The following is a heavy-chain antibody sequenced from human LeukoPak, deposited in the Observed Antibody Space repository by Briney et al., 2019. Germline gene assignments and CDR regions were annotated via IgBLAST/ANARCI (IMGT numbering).Heavy chain of an antibody. CDR1: GFIFSSYG. D-gene: IGHD2-21*02. Sequence: GGSLRLSCAASGFIFSSYGMHWVRQAPGKGLEWVAFIRYDGRNKYYADSVKGRFTISRDNSKNTLYLQMNSLRGEDTAVYYCAKAGLYCGGDCYTDYWGQGTLVTVSS. CDR3: AKAGLYCGGDCYTDY. J-gene: IGHJ4*02. CDR2: IRYDGRNK. V-gene: IGHV3-30*02.